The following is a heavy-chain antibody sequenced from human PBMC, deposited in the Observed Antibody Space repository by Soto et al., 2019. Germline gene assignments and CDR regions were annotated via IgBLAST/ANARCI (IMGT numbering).Heavy chain of an antibody. J-gene: IGHJ6*02. Sequence: GGSLRLSCGASGFTFGGYWMSWVRQAPGKGLEWVASIKHDGSEKYYADSVKGRFTISRDNAKNSLYLQMNSLRAEDTALYYCAKDRVVVAATRFGYYYYGMDVWGQGTTVTVSS. V-gene: IGHV3-7*05. CDR2: IKHDGSEK. D-gene: IGHD2-15*01. CDR3: AKDRVVVAATRFGYYYYGMDV. CDR1: GFTFGGYW.